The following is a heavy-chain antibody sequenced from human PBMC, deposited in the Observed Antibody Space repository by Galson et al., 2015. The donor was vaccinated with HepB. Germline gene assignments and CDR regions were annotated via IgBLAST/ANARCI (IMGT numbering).Heavy chain of an antibody. J-gene: IGHJ2*01. CDR1: GFTFSSYD. V-gene: IGHV3-13*05. Sequence: SLRLSCAASGFTFSSYDMHWVRQATGKGLEWVSAIGSAGDPYYPGSVKGRFTISRENARNSLYLQMNSLRAGDTAVYYCARGNVKGYYYDTSGYNYGSWYFDLWGRGTLVTVSS. CDR2: IGSAGDP. D-gene: IGHD3-22*01. CDR3: ARGNVKGYYYDTSGYNYGSWYFDL.